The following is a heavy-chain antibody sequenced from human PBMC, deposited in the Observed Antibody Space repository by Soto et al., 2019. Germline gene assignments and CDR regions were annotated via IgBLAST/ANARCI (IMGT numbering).Heavy chain of an antibody. CDR3: SKAMGYTYGYGVDY. CDR2: IGGSGGST. V-gene: IGHV3-23*01. J-gene: IGHJ4*02. D-gene: IGHD5-18*01. CDR1: GFTFSSHA. Sequence: EVQLLESGGGLVQPGGSLRLSCAASGFTFSSHALTWVRQAPGKGLEWVSAIGGSGGSTYYADSVKGRFTISRDNSKNTLDLQTNSLKAEDTAVYYCSKAMGYTYGYGVDYWGQGTLVTVSS.